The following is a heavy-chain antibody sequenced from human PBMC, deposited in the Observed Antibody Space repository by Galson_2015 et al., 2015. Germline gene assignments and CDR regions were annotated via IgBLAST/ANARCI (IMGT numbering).Heavy chain of an antibody. Sequence: QSGAEVKKPGESLKISCKGSGYSFTSYWIGWVRQMPGKGLEWMGIIYPGDSDTRYSPSFQGQVTISADKSISTAYLQWSSLKASDTAMYYCARTPHYNYVWGSYRPPEYWGQGTLVTVSS. CDR3: ARTPHYNYVWGSYRPPEY. D-gene: IGHD3-16*02. J-gene: IGHJ4*02. V-gene: IGHV5-51*01. CDR1: GYSFTSYW. CDR2: IYPGDSDT.